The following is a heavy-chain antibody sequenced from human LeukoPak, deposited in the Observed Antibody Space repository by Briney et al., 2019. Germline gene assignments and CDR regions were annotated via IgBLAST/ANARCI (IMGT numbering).Heavy chain of an antibody. J-gene: IGHJ4*02. V-gene: IGHV3-21*01. CDR3: ARDASGGDYFDY. CDR2: ISSSSGYI. Sequence: GASLRLSCAASGFTFSTYSMNWVRQAPGKGLELVSCISSSSGYIYYADSVKGRFTISRDNAKNSLYLQMKSLRAEDTAVYYCARDASGGDYFDYWGQGTLVTVSS. CDR1: GFTFSTYS. D-gene: IGHD2-21*01.